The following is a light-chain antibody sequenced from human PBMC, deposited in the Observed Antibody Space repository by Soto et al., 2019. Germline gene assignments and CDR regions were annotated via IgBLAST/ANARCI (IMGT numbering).Light chain of an antibody. CDR2: DAS. CDR3: QKYNSAPLT. J-gene: IGKJ3*01. CDR1: QSISSW. V-gene: IGKV1-5*01. Sequence: DIQMTQSPATLSASVGDRVSITCRAGQSISSWLAWYQQKPGKAPKLLIYDASSLQNGVPSRFRGAESGTEFTLTISSLQPEDVATYYCQKYNSAPLTFGPGTKVDIK.